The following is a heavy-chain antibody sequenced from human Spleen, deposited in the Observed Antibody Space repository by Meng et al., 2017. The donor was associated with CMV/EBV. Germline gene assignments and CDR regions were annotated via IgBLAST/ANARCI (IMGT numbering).Heavy chain of an antibody. J-gene: IGHJ6*02. CDR1: GGSFNGYF. V-gene: IGHV4-34*01. D-gene: IGHD3-3*01. CDR3: ARGPDHGTLFGYLIMPADYHGLDA. Sequence: SETLSLTCAVYGGSFNGYFWSWIRQLPGKGLEWIGEINHTGSVNYNPSVKSRVTMSVDRSKNQFSLQLTSLTAADTAVYYCARGPDHGTLFGYLIMPADYHGLDAWGRGTTVTVSS. CDR2: INHTGSV.